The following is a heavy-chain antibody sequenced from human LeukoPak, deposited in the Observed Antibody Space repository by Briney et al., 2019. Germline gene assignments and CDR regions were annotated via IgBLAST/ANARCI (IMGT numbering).Heavy chain of an antibody. CDR3: ARASRLPIDY. CDR1: GFIFTGYY. V-gene: IGHV1-2*02. D-gene: IGHD4-11*01. J-gene: IGHJ4*02. Sequence: ASVKVSCKASGFIFTGYYMHWVRQAPGQGLEWMGWINPNSGGTKYAQKFQGRVTMTRDTSISTAYMDLSRLRSDDTAVYYCARASRLPIDYWGQGTLVTVSS. CDR2: INPNSGGT.